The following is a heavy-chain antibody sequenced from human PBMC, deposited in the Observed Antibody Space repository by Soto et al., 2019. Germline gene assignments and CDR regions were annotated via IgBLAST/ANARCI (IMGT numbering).Heavy chain of an antibody. J-gene: IGHJ6*03. V-gene: IGHV1-8*01. CDR1: GYTFINYD. CDR2: MNPNSGDT. D-gene: IGHD1-1*01. Sequence: ASVKVSCKASGYTFINYDINWLRQATGQGLEWMGWMNPNSGDTGYAQKFQGRVTMTRNTSIGTAYMELSSLKSEDTAIYYCATGPTGTTHYYMDVWGKGTTVTVSS. CDR3: ATGPTGTTHYYMDV.